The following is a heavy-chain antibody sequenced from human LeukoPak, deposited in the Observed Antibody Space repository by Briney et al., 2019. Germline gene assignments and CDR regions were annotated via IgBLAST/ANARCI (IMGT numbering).Heavy chain of an antibody. CDR3: AKDISVTIFGVLIKDYGMDV. D-gene: IGHD3-3*01. J-gene: IGHJ6*02. CDR2: MNPNSGNT. Sequence: GASVKVSCKASGYTFTSYDINWVRQATGQGLEWMGWMNPNSGNTGYAQKFQGRVTMTRNTSISTAYMELSSLRSEDTAVYYCAKDISVTIFGVLIKDYGMDVWGQGTTVTVSS. CDR1: GYTFTSYD. V-gene: IGHV1-8*01.